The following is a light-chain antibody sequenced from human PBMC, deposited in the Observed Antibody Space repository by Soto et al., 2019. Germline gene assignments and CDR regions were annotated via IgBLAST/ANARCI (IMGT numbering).Light chain of an antibody. J-gene: IGKJ1*01. CDR1: QDISIY. V-gene: IGKV1-27*01. CDR3: QKYNSSPWT. Sequence: DIQMTQSPSSLSASVGDRVTVTCRASQDISIYLAWYQQKPGKVPKLLIYAASTLQSGVPSRFSGSGSGTDVTLTISSLQPEDVATYYCQKYNSSPWTFGQGTKVEIK. CDR2: AAS.